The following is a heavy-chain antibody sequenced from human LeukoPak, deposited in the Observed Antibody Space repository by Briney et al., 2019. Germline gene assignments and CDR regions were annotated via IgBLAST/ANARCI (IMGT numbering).Heavy chain of an antibody. D-gene: IGHD6-19*01. CDR2: INPSGGST. V-gene: IGHV1-46*01. CDR3: ARSIAVADDY. Sequence: ASVKVSCKASGYTFTSYYMHWVRQAPGQGLEWMGIINPSGGSTSYAQKFQGRVTMTRDTSTSTVYMELSSLRSEDTAVFCCARSIAVADDYWGQGTLVTVSS. J-gene: IGHJ4*02. CDR1: GYTFTSYY.